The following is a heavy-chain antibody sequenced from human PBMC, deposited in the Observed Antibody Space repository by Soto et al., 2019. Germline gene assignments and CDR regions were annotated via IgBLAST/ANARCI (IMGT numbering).Heavy chain of an antibody. Sequence: QVQLVESGGGVVQPRRSLRLSCAASGFTFSNYGMHWVRQAPGKGLEWVAFIWYDGSKKYYVDSVKGRFTISRDNSKNTLYLQMNSLRAEDTAVYYCAKDRSSTWSFDYWGQGTLVTVSS. D-gene: IGHD6-13*01. CDR1: GFTFSNYG. V-gene: IGHV3-30*02. CDR2: IWYDGSKK. J-gene: IGHJ4*02. CDR3: AKDRSSTWSFDY.